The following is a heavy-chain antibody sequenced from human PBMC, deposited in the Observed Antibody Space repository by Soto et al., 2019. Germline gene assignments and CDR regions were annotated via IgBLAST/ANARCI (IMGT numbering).Heavy chain of an antibody. CDR1: GFTFSSYA. Sequence: QVQLVDSGGGVVQPGGSLRLSCAASGFTFSSYAMHWVRQAPDKGLEWVAVISYDGNNKYYADSVQGRFIISRDNSKDTLYLQINSLSAEDTAVYYCAKDRWREHAIGYWGQGTLVIVSS. J-gene: IGHJ4*02. V-gene: IGHV3-30*18. CDR2: ISYDGNNK. CDR3: AKDRWREHAIGY.